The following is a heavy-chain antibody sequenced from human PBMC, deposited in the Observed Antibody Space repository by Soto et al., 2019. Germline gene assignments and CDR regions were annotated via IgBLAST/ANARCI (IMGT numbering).Heavy chain of an antibody. Sequence: EVQLLESGGGLVQPGGSLRLSCAASGFTFSSYAMSWVRQAPGKGLEWVSAISGSGGSTYYADSVKGRFTISRDNSKNTLYPQMNSLRAEDTAVYYCAKAPTYYYDSSGYHSYYFDYWGQGTLVTVSS. V-gene: IGHV3-23*01. CDR3: AKAPTYYYDSSGYHSYYFDY. CDR1: GFTFSSYA. D-gene: IGHD3-22*01. CDR2: ISGSGGST. J-gene: IGHJ4*02.